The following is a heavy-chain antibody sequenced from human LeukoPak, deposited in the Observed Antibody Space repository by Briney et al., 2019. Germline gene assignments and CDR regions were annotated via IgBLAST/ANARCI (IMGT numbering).Heavy chain of an antibody. V-gene: IGHV4-39*01. CDR2: IYYSGST. J-gene: IGHJ4*02. CDR1: GGSISSSSYY. Sequence: SETLSLTCTVSGGSISSSSYYWGWIRQPPGKGLEWIGSIYYSGSTYYNPSLKSRVTISVDTSKNQFSLKLSSVTAADTAVYYCARHQSNSKYQLLRMEYYFDYWGQGTLVTVSS. CDR3: ARHQSNSKYQLLRMEYYFDY. D-gene: IGHD2-2*01.